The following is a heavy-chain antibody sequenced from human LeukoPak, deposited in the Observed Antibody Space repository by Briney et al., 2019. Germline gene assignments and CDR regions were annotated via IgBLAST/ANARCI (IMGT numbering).Heavy chain of an antibody. Sequence: ASVKVSCKASGYTFTSYGISWVRQAPGQGLEWMGWISAYNGNTNYAQKLQGRVTMTTDTSTSTAYMELKSLRSDDTAVYYCARFRCSGGSCDPHPPSFDPWGQGTLVTVSS. CDR3: ARFRCSGGSCDPHPPSFDP. V-gene: IGHV1-18*01. J-gene: IGHJ5*02. CDR2: ISAYNGNT. D-gene: IGHD2-15*01. CDR1: GYTFTSYG.